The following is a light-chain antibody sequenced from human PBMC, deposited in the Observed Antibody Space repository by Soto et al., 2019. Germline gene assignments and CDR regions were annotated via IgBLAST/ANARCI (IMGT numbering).Light chain of an antibody. CDR3: AAWDDILNGPV. CDR1: SSNFGSNS. J-gene: IGLJ2*01. V-gene: IGLV1-44*01. CDR2: SNN. Sequence: QSVLNQPPSASGTPGQRVTISCSGSSSNFGSNSVNWYQQLPGTAPKLVIYSNNQRHSGVPDRFSASKSGTSASPAIIGLQSKDDANYYCAAWDDILNGPVFGGGTKLTVL.